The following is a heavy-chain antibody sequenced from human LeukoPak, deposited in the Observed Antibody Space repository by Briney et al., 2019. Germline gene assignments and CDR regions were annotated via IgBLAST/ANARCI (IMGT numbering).Heavy chain of an antibody. J-gene: IGHJ4*02. CDR3: ARTPIAAFFDY. V-gene: IGHV4-31*03. CDR2: IYYSGNT. Sequence: SETLSLTCTVSGGSISSGGYYWSWIRPHPGKGLEWIGYIYYSGNTNYNPSLKSRVTISVDRSKNQFSLKLSSVTAADTAVYYCARTPIAAFFDYWGQGTLVTASS. D-gene: IGHD6-13*01. CDR1: GGSISSGGYY.